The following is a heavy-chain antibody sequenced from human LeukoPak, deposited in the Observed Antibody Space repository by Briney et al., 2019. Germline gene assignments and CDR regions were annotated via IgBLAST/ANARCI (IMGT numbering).Heavy chain of an antibody. CDR3: AKDNVPPTAIAVAFDY. V-gene: IGHV3-23*01. J-gene: IGHJ4*02. CDR1: GFTFSSYG. D-gene: IGHD2-2*02. Sequence: GGSLRLSCAASGFTFSSYGMRWLRQAPGKGLEWVSAISGSGGSTYYADSVKGRFPISRDNSKNTLYLQMNSLRAEDTAVYYCAKDNVPPTAIAVAFDYWGQGTMVTVSS. CDR2: ISGSGGST.